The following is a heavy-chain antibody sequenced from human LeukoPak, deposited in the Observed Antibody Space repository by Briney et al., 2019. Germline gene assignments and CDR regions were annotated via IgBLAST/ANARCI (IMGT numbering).Heavy chain of an antibody. V-gene: IGHV3-7*01. CDR2: IKQDGSEK. CDR3: ARVLYGIVGAQKDYYMDV. CDR1: GFTFSSYW. J-gene: IGHJ6*03. D-gene: IGHD1-26*01. Sequence: GGSLRLSCAASGFTFSSYWMSWVRQAPGKGLEWVANIKQDGSEKYYVDSVKGRFTISRDNAKNSLYLQMNSLRAEDTAVYYCARVLYGIVGAQKDYYMDVWDKGTTVTVSS.